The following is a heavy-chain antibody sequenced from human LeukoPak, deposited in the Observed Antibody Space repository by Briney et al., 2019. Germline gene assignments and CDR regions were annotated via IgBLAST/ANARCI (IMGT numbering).Heavy chain of an antibody. V-gene: IGHV3-48*03. CDR2: ISSSGSTI. CDR3: ARDAGGYSTFDY. D-gene: IGHD3-3*01. J-gene: IGHJ4*02. Sequence: PGGSLRLSCAASGFTFSSYEMNWVRQAPGKGLEWVSYISSSGSTIYYADSVKGRFTISRDNAKNSLYLQMNSLRAEDTAVYYCARDAGGYSTFDYWGQGTLVTVSS. CDR1: GFTFSSYE.